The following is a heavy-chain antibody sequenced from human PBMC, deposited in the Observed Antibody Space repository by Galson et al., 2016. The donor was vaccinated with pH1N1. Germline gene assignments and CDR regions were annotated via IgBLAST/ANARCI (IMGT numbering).Heavy chain of an antibody. V-gene: IGHV3-53*01. CDR3: AVDTVPNGADH. CDR2: IYPGGGT. J-gene: IGHJ5*02. Sequence: SLRLSCAASGFLVTDRFMSWVRQAPGKRPEWVSIIYPGGGTYYADFLEGRFTISRDTSHNMLFLHMNTLKAEDTALYYCAVDTVPNGADHWGQGTLVTVSS. CDR1: GFLVTDRF. D-gene: IGHD4-17*01.